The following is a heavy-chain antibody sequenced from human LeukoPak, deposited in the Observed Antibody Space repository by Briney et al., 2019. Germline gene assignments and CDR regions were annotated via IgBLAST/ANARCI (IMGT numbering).Heavy chain of an antibody. CDR3: ARWGLGPSFDY. J-gene: IGHJ4*02. D-gene: IGHD1-26*01. CDR1: GFMFNGYS. Sequence: GGSLRLSCAASGFMFNGYSLTWVRQAPGKGLEWISYISAGSDYIYYTDSVKGRFTISRDNAKNSLYLQLNSLRVEDTAGYYCARWGLGPSFDYWGRGTLVTVSS. V-gene: IGHV3-21*05. CDR2: ISAGSDYI.